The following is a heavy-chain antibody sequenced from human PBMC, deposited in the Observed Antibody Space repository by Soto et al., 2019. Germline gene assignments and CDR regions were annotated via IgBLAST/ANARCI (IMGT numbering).Heavy chain of an antibody. D-gene: IGHD4-4*01. J-gene: IGHJ6*03. V-gene: IGHV3-21*01. CDR2: ISSSSSYI. Sequence: GGSLRLSCAASGFTFSSYSMNWVRQAPGKGLEWVSSISSSSSYIYYADSVKGRFTISRDNAKNSLYLQMSSLRAEDTAVYYCARGRGRRLQTDYYYYMDVWGKGTTVTVSS. CDR1: GFTFSSYS. CDR3: ARGRGRRLQTDYYYYMDV.